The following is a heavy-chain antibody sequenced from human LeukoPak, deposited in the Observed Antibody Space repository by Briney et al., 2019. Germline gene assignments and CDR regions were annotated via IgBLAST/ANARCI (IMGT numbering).Heavy chain of an antibody. J-gene: IGHJ4*02. CDR2: NSAYNRNT. V-gene: IGHV1-18*01. CDR1: GYTFTNYG. CDR3: ARYNSMFRGVTTSDY. Sequence: ASVKVSCKASGYTFTNYGFNWVRQAPGQGLEWMGNSAYNRNTNYAQKFQDRVTMTTDTSTSTAYMELRSLRSDDTAVYYCARYNSMFRGVTTSDYWGQGTLVTVSS. D-gene: IGHD3-10*01.